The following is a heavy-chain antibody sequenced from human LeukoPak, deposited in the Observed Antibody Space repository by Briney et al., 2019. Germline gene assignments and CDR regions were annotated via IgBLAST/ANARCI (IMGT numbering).Heavy chain of an antibody. Sequence: SETLSLTCTVSGGSISRYYWNWIRQPAGKGLEWIGRIYTSGTTNYNPSLKSRVTMSVDTSKNQFSLKLSSVIAADTAVYYCARGGAYCGGDCYLDYWGQGTLVTVSS. J-gene: IGHJ4*02. CDR2: IYTSGTT. CDR3: ARGGAYCGGDCYLDY. V-gene: IGHV4-4*07. D-gene: IGHD2-21*02. CDR1: GGSISRYY.